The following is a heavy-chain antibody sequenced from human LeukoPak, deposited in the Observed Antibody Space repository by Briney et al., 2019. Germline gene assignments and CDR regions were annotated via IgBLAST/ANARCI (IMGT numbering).Heavy chain of an antibody. CDR1: GFTFSSYG. V-gene: IGHV3-30*02. CDR2: IRYDGSNK. D-gene: IGHD6-19*01. Sequence: PGGSLRLSYAASGFTFSSYGMHWVRPAPPKGLDWVAFIRYDGSNKYYADSVKGRVTISRDNSKNTLYLQMNSLRAEDTAVYYCAKDAAVAGWFDYWGQGTLVTVSS. J-gene: IGHJ4*02. CDR3: AKDAAVAGWFDY.